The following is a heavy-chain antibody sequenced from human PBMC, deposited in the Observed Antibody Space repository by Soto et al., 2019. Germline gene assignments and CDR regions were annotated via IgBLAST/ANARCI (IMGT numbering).Heavy chain of an antibody. CDR2: MYHSGIT. J-gene: IGHJ6*02. CDR3: ARSMYSTSAQLYYGMDV. Sequence: SETLSLTCAVSGYSIRGGYFWGWIRQPPGKGLEWIGSMYHSGITYYNLSLKSRVTISVDTSKNQLSLKLSSATAADTAVYYCARSMYSTSAQLYYGMDVWGQGTTVTVSS. CDR1: GYSIRGGYF. V-gene: IGHV4-38-2*01. D-gene: IGHD6-6*01.